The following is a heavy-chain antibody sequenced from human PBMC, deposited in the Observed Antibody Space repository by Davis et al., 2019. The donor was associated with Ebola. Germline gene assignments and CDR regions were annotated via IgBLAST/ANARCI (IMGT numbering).Heavy chain of an antibody. Sequence: PGGSLRLSCAGSGFIFGDYAMSWVGQAPGKGLEWVSCISYSGGSTYYADSVQGRFTISRDNSKNTMYLEMTGRRAEDTAVYYCARFGEKGNFKVVGGNRRWFDPWGQGTLVTVSS. V-gene: IGHV3-23*01. CDR3: ARFGEKGNFKVVGGNRRWFDP. CDR2: ISYSGGST. D-gene: IGHD4-23*01. CDR1: GFIFGDYA. J-gene: IGHJ5*02.